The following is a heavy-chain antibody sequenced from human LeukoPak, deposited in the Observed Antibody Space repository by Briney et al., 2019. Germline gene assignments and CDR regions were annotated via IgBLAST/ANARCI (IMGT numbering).Heavy chain of an antibody. Sequence: SVKVSCKASGGTFSSYAISWVRQAPGQGLEWTGGIIPIFGTANYAQKFQGRVTMTEDTSTDTAYMELSSLRSEDTAVYYCATGPVIGGYDPNPYFDYWGQGTLVTVSS. D-gene: IGHD5-12*01. CDR2: IIPIFGTA. J-gene: IGHJ4*02. CDR3: ATGPVIGGYDPNPYFDY. CDR1: GGTFSSYA. V-gene: IGHV1-69*06.